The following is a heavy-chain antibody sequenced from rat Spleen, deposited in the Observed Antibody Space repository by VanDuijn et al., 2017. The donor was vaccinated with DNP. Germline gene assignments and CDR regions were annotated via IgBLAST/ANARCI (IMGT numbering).Heavy chain of an antibody. V-gene: IGHV2-77*01. D-gene: IGHD1-2*01. J-gene: IGHJ3*01. CDR3: AGPLAGGFAY. CDR1: GFTFINYD. CDR2: IWGDGST. Sequence: VQLMESGGDLVQPGRSLKLSCAASGFTFINYDMAWVRQAPGKGLEWMGIIWGDGSTNYNSALKSRLSISRDTSKSQVFLTMNSLQTDDTAVYYCAGPLAGGFAYWGQGTLVTVSS.